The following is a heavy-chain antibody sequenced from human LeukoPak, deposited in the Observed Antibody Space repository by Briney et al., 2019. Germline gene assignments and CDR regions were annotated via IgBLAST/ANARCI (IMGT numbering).Heavy chain of an antibody. D-gene: IGHD3-3*01. Sequence: SETLSLTCTVSGGAISSYHWSWIRQPAGKGLEWIGRIYSSGSTNYNPSLKSRVTMSVDTSKNQFSLKLSSVTAADTAVYYCARGRRITIFGVVGNNKYNWFDPWGQGTLVTVSS. V-gene: IGHV4-4*07. J-gene: IGHJ5*02. CDR1: GGAISSYH. CDR2: IYSSGST. CDR3: ARGRRITIFGVVGNNKYNWFDP.